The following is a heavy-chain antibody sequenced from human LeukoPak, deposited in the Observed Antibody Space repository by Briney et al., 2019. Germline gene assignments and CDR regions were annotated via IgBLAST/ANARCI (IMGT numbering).Heavy chain of an antibody. J-gene: IGHJ3*02. CDR2: IYPGDSDT. CDR3: AREDILDAFDI. D-gene: IGHD2-15*01. CDR1: GSGFTSYW. V-gene: IGHV5-51*01. Sequence: GESLKTSCKGSGSGFTSYWIGWVRQMPGKGLEWMGIIYPGDSDTRYSPSLQGQVTISADKSISTAYLQWSSLKASDTAMYYCAREDILDAFDIWGQGTMVTVSS.